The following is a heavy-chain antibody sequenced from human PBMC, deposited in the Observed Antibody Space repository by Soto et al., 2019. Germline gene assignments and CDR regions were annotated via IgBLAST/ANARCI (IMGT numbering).Heavy chain of an antibody. CDR3: AKGMYYDFWSGSRTSYYYGLDV. CDR2: ISGGGGST. V-gene: IGHV3-23*01. D-gene: IGHD3-3*01. Sequence: GGSLRLSCAASGFTFSNYAMTWVRQAPGKGLEWVSGISGGGGSTYYADSVKGRFTISRDNSKKTLFLQMNSLRAEDTALYYCAKGMYYDFWSGSRTSYYYGLDVWGQGTTVTVSS. CDR1: GFTFSNYA. J-gene: IGHJ6*02.